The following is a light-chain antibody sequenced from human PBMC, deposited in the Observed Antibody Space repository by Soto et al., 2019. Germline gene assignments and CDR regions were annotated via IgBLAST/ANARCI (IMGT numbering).Light chain of an antibody. CDR1: SSTVGGFNV. J-gene: IGLJ1*01. Sequence: QSALTQPASVSGSPGQSITISCTGTSSTVGGFNVLSWYQQHPGKAPKVIIYEGIKRPSGVSIRFSGSNSGSTASLTISGLQAEDEADYYCCSYVGATTYVFGTGTKVTVL. CDR3: CSYVGATTYV. V-gene: IGLV2-23*01. CDR2: EGI.